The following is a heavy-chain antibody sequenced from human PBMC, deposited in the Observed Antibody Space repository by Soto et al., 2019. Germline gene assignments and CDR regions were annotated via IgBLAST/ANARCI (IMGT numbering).Heavy chain of an antibody. J-gene: IGHJ3*02. CDR1: GFSFSGSY. CDR3: ARGPIGDFDI. CDR2: IRSGGSNE. Sequence: QVQLVESGGGLVKPGGSLRLSCAASGFSFSGSYMSWIRQAPGKGLEWVSYIRSGGSNEYYAASVRGGFAISRDDAKNSLYLQLNSLRADDTAVYYCARGPIGDFDIWGQGTMVTVSS. V-gene: IGHV3-11*01.